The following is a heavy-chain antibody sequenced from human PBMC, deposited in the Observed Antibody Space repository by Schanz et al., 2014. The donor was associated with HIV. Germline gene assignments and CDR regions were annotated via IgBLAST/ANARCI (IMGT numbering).Heavy chain of an antibody. CDR1: GFTFSKYA. CDR3: ARADYGSGSFHNGPDY. V-gene: IGHV3-23*04. CDR2: ISGSGGST. J-gene: IGHJ4*02. Sequence: VQLVESGGGVVQPGRSLRLSCAASGFTFSKYAMSWVRQAPGKGLEWVSAISGSGGSTYYGDSVKGRFTISRDNVKDTLFLQLNSLRPDDSAIYYCARADYGSGSFHNGPDYWGQGTLVTVSS. D-gene: IGHD3-10*01.